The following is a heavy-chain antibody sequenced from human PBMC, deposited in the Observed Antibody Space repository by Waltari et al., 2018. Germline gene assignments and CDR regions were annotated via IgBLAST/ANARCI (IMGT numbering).Heavy chain of an antibody. J-gene: IGHJ4*02. Sequence: QVQLVQSGAEVKKPGASVKISCKASGYTFSKYSMHWVRQAPGQRLEWMGWINAGNGNTKYSQKFQGRVTITGDTSATTAYMELSSLRSEDTAVYYCARGGIFPDLTYFDYWGQGTLVTVSS. CDR3: ARGGIFPDLTYFDY. V-gene: IGHV1-3*01. D-gene: IGHD1-26*01. CDR1: GYTFSKYS. CDR2: INAGNGNT.